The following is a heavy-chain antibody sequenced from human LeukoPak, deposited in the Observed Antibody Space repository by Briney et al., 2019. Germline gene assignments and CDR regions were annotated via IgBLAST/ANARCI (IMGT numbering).Heavy chain of an antibody. CDR3: ARRGYYYYYYMDV. Sequence: HSGGSLRLSCAASGFTFSSYSMNWVRQAPGKGLEWVANIKQDGSEKYYVDSVKGRFTISRDNAKNSLYLQMNSLRAEDTAVYYCARRGYYYYYYMDVWGKGTTVTVSS. V-gene: IGHV3-7*01. CDR1: GFTFSSYS. CDR2: IKQDGSEK. J-gene: IGHJ6*03.